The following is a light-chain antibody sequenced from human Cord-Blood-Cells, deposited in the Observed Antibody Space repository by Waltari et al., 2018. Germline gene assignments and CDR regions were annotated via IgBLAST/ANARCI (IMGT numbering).Light chain of an antibody. J-gene: IGLJ1*01. V-gene: IGLV2-23*01. Sequence: QSALTQPASVSGSPGPSLTISCTGTSSDVGSYNLVSWYQQHPGKAPKLMIYECSTRPSGVSNRFSGSKSGNTASLTISGLQAEDEADYYCCSYAGSSTYVFGTGTKVTVL. CDR3: CSYAGSSTYV. CDR1: SSDVGSYNL. CDR2: ECS.